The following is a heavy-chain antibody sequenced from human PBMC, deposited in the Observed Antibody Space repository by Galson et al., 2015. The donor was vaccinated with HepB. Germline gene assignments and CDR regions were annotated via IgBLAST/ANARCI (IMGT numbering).Heavy chain of an antibody. D-gene: IGHD3-22*01. CDR1: GYTFTSYY. CDR3: ARSRGDYYDSSGYYNRWEYYFDY. J-gene: IGHJ4*02. V-gene: IGHV1-46*01. CDR2: INPSGGST. Sequence: SVKVSCKASGYTFTSYYMHWVRQAPGQGLEWMGIINPSGGSTSYAQKFQGRVTMTRDTSTSTVYMELSSLRSEDTAVYYCARSRGDYYDSSGYYNRWEYYFDYWGQGTLVTVSS.